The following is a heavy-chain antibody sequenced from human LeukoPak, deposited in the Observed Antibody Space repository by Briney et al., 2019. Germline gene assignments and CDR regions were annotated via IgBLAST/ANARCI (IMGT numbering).Heavy chain of an antibody. V-gene: IGHV1-2*02. CDR2: ISPNNGDT. D-gene: IGHD3-10*01. CDR3: VRSPIGASAY. CDR1: GYTFTDSY. J-gene: IGHJ4*02. Sequence: GASVKVSCKPSGYTFTDSYIHWGRQAPGVGLQWMGWISPNNGDTKYAEDFQDRVTMTRDTSISTAYMELTGLTPDDTAVYYCVRSPIGASAYWGRGTLVTVSS.